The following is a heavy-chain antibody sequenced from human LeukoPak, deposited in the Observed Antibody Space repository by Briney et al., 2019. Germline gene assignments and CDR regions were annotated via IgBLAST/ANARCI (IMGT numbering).Heavy chain of an antibody. V-gene: IGHV1-69*13. J-gene: IGHJ3*02. Sequence: ASVKVSCKASGGTFSSYAISWVRQAPGQGLEWMGGIIPIFGTANYAQKFQGRVTITADESTSTAYMELSSLRSEDTAVYYCAREPVAGTSGAFDIWGQGKMVTVSS. CDR1: GGTFSSYA. CDR3: AREPVAGTSGAFDI. D-gene: IGHD6-19*01. CDR2: IIPIFGTA.